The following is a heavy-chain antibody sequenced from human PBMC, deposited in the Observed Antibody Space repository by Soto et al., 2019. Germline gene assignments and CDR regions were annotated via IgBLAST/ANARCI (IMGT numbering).Heavy chain of an antibody. CDR3: ARTDRDFYGLDV. CDR1: GFTFRNYD. V-gene: IGHV3-13*05. CDR2: ISAAGDP. J-gene: IGHJ6*02. Sequence: EVQLVESGGGLVQPGGSLRLSCEASGFTFRNYDMHWVRQGTGKGLEWVSGISAAGDPDYADSVEGRFTISRENAQNSCFLQMNSLRVGDTAVYYCARTDRDFYGLDVWGQGTTVFVSS.